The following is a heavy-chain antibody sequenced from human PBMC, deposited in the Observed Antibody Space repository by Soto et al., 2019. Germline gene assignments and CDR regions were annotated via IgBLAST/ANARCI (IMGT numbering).Heavy chain of an antibody. CDR3: ARRYGGTLHY. V-gene: IGHV4-59*08. Sequence: SETLSLTCTVSGGSISSYYWSWIRQPPGKGLEWIGYIYYSGSTNYNPSLKSRATISVDTSKNQFSLKLSSVTAADTAVYYCARRYGGTLHYWGQGTLVTVS. CDR2: IYYSGST. D-gene: IGHD4-17*01. CDR1: GGSISSYY. J-gene: IGHJ4*02.